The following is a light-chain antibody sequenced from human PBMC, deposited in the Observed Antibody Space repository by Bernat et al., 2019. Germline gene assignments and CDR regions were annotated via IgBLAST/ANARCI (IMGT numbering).Light chain of an antibody. J-gene: IGLJ3*02. CDR3: CSYAGSSTWV. Sequence: QSALTQPASVSGSPGQSITISCTGTSSDVGSYNLVSWYQQHPGKAPKLMIYEGSKRPSGVSNRFSGSKSGNTASLTISGLQADEADYYCCSYAGSSTWVFGGGTKLTVL. V-gene: IGLV2-23*01. CDR2: EGS. CDR1: SSDVGSYNL.